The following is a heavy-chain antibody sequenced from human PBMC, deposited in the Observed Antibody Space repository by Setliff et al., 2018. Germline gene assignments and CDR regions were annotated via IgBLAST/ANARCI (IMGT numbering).Heavy chain of an antibody. CDR3: ARAGYGKGYDY. D-gene: IGHD3-10*01. V-gene: IGHV3-72*01. CDR2: IRNKPNAYLT. CDR1: GFTFSDHY. J-gene: IGHJ4*01. Sequence: SLRLSFVVSGFTFSDHYMDWVRQAPGKGLEWVGRIRNKPNAYLTQYAASVEGRFTISRDDSKNSLYLQMNNLRTDDTAIYYCARAGYGKGYDYWGQGTLVTVSS.